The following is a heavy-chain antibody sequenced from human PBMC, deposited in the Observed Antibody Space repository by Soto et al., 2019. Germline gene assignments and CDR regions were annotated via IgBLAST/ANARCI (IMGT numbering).Heavy chain of an antibody. V-gene: IGHV4-34*01. CDR2: INHSGST. CDR3: ARVGVYVFGSGYYLGFDY. D-gene: IGHD3-3*01. Sequence: SETLSLTCAVYGGSFSGYYWSWIRQPPGKGLEWIGEINHSGSTNYNPSLKSRVTISVDTSKNQFSLKLSSVTAADTAVYYCARVGVYVFGSGYYLGFDYWGKGPLVTVPS. CDR1: GGSFSGYY. J-gene: IGHJ4*02.